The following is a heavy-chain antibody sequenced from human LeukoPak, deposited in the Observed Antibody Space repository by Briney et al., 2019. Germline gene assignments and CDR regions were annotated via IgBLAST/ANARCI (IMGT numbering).Heavy chain of an antibody. CDR3: ARARRRDAFDI. CDR2: IYYSGST. CDR1: GRSISSYY. J-gene: IGHJ3*02. V-gene: IGHV4-59*01. Sequence: PSETLSLTCTVSGRSISSYYWSWIRQPPGKGLEWIGYIYYSGSTNYNPSLKSRVTISVDTSKNQFSLKLSSVTAADTAVYYCARARRRDAFDIWGQGTMVTVSS.